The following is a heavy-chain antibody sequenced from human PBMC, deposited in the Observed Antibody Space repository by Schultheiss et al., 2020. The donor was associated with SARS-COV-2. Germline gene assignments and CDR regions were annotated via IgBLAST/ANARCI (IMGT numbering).Heavy chain of an antibody. CDR1: GGSISSYQ. CDR2: IYNTGST. D-gene: IGHD5-18*01. Sequence: SETLSLTCTVSGGSISSYQWSWIRQPPGKGLEWIGYIYNTGSTNYNPSLKSRLTITVDTSKNQFSLKLSSVTAADTAVYYCARSGKSYGSFDYWGQGTLVTVSS. CDR3: ARSGKSYGSFDY. V-gene: IGHV4-59*01. J-gene: IGHJ4*02.